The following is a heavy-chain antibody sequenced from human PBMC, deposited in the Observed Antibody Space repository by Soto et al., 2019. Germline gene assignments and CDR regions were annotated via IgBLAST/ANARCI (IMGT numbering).Heavy chain of an antibody. D-gene: IGHD4-17*01. V-gene: IGHV3-33*01. CDR2: IWHDGSDE. Sequence: QVQLMESGGGVVQPGGSLRLSCTASGFIYNDYGMNWVRQSPGKGLGWVAVIWHDGSDEHYADSLKGRFTISRDNSKNMLYLQMNSLRAEDTAVYYCARVPMTRVTRWTWFDPWGQGTLVTVSS. CDR1: GFIYNDYG. CDR3: ARVPMTRVTRWTWFDP. J-gene: IGHJ5*02.